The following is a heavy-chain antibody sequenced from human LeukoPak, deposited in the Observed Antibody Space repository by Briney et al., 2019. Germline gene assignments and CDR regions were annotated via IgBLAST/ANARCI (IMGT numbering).Heavy chain of an antibody. D-gene: IGHD5-12*01. V-gene: IGHV3-23*01. CDR2: ISGSGGST. CDR3: AKAVDIVATEYYFDY. J-gene: IGHJ4*02. CDR1: GITFSSYA. Sequence: GGSLRLSCAASGITFSSYAMSWVRQAPGKGLEWVSAISGSGGSTYYADSVKGRFTISRDNSKNTLYLQMNSLRAEDTAVYYCAKAVDIVATEYYFDYWGQGTLVTVSS.